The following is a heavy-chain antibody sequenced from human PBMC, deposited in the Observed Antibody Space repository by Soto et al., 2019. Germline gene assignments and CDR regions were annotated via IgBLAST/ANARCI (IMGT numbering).Heavy chain of an antibody. Sequence: GESRKISCKVSGYSFASYWIRWVRRMPGKGLEWLAIIHPGDSDTIYSPSFQGQVTISADKSISTAYLQWTSVKASDTAIYYCARHLRGYGMDVWCQGATATIS. V-gene: IGHV5-51*01. CDR3: ARHLRGYGMDV. CDR1: GYSFASYW. J-gene: IGHJ6*02. D-gene: IGHD4-17*01. CDR2: IHPGDSDT.